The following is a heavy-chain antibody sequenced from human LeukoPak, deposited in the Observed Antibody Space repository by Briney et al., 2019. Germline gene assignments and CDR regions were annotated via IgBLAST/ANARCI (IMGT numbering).Heavy chain of an antibody. D-gene: IGHD3-9*01. CDR2: IDHSGRT. J-gene: IGHJ4*02. CDR1: GGSFNAYY. V-gene: IGHV4-34*01. Sequence: PSETLSLTCAVFGGSFNAYYWTWIRQAPGKGLEWIGEIDHSGRTNYNPSLKSRVTISVDTSKNQFSLKLSSVTAADTAVYYCARKYYDILTGFDYWGQGTLVTVSS. CDR3: ARKYYDILTGFDY.